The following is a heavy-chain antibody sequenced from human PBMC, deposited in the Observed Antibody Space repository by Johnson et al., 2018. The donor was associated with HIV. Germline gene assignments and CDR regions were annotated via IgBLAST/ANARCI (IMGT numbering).Heavy chain of an antibody. J-gene: IGHJ3*02. CDR2: ISGRGGST. Sequence: VQLVESGGGVVQPGRSLRLSCAASGFTFSSFGMHWVRQAPGKGLEWVSAISGRGGSTYYADSVKGRFTISRYNSKNTLYLQMNSLRAEDTALYYCAKDRSTGWYPAFDIWGQGTMVTVSS. CDR1: GFTFSSFG. CDR3: AKDRSTGWYPAFDI. D-gene: IGHD6-19*01. V-gene: IGHV3-23*04.